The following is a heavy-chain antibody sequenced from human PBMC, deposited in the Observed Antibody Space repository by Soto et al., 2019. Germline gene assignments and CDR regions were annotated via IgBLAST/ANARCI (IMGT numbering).Heavy chain of an antibody. J-gene: IGHJ6*02. CDR1: GYTFTGYY. CDR2: INPNSGGT. V-gene: IGHV1-2*04. Sequence: GASVKVSCKASGYTFTGYYMHWVRQAPGQGLEWMGWINPNSGGTNYAQKFQGWVTMTRDTSISTAYMELSRLRSDDTAVYYCATGSDGYSGYYYYGMDVWGQGTTVTV. D-gene: IGHD2-21*01. CDR3: ATGSDGYSGYYYYGMDV.